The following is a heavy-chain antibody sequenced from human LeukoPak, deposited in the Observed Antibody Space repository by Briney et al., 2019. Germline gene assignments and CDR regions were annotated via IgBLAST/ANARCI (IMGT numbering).Heavy chain of an antibody. J-gene: IGHJ1*01. Sequence: PSETLSLTCTVSGGSITGYYWSWIRQPAGKGLEWIGRIYTSGSTNYNPSLKSRVTMSVDTSKNQFSLKLSSVTAADTAVYYCARDAVGAVTSAEYFQHWGQGTLVTVSS. V-gene: IGHV4-4*07. CDR3: ARDAVGAVTSAEYFQH. D-gene: IGHD6-25*01. CDR1: GGSITGYY. CDR2: IYTSGST.